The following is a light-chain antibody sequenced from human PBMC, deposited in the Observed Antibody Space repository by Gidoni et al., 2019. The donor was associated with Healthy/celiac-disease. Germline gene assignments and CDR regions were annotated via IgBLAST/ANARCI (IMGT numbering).Light chain of an antibody. CDR2: DAS. CDR3: QQRSNWLPLT. J-gene: IGKJ4*01. V-gene: IGKV3-11*01. CDR1: QSVSRY. Sequence: EIVLTQSPATLSLSPGERATLSCSASQSVSRYLAWYQQKPGQAPRLLIYDASNRATGIPARFSGSGSGTDFTLTISSLEPEDFAVYSCQQRSNWLPLTFGGGTKVEIK.